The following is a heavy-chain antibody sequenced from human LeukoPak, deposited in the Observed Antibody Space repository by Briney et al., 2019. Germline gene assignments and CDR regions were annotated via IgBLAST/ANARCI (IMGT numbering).Heavy chain of an antibody. Sequence: GGSLRLSCAASGFTFSSYWMSWVRQAPGKGLEWVANIKQDGSEKYYVDSVKGRFTISRDNAKNSLYLQMNSLRAEDTAVYYCARDTSAAPVSSFDYWGQGTLVTVSS. V-gene: IGHV3-7*01. CDR1: GFTFSSYW. D-gene: IGHD2-2*01. J-gene: IGHJ4*02. CDR2: IKQDGSEK. CDR3: ARDTSAAPVSSFDY.